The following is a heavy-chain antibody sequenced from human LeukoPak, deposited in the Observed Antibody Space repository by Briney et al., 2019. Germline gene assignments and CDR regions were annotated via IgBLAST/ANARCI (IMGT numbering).Heavy chain of an antibody. V-gene: IGHV4-34*01. Sequence: SETLSLTCAVYGGSFSGYYWSWIRQPPGKGLEWIGEINHSGSTNYNPSLKSRVTISVDTSKNQFSLKLSSVTAADTAVYYCAGDNPNYDSSGYYPRDAFDIWGQGTMVTVSS. CDR1: GGSFSGYY. D-gene: IGHD3-22*01. CDR2: INHSGST. CDR3: AGDNPNYDSSGYYPRDAFDI. J-gene: IGHJ3*02.